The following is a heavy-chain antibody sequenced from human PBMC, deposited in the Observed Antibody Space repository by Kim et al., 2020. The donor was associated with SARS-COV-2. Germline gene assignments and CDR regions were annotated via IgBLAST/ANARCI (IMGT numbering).Heavy chain of an antibody. V-gene: IGHV1-69*01. D-gene: IGHD2-15*01. Sequence: AQKFQGRVRITADESTGTAYMEVSGLRSEDTAVYYCARGRQVAGTKSFDYWGQGTLVTVSS. CDR3: ARGRQVAGTKSFDY. J-gene: IGHJ4*02.